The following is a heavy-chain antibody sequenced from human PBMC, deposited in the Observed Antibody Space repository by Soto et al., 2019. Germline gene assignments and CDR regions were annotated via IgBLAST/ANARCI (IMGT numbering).Heavy chain of an antibody. J-gene: IGHJ6*02. V-gene: IGHV4-39*01. CDR3: ARRGGRYCSSSSCYPYGMDV. Sequence: SETLSLTCTASGGSISGSKYYWGWIRQPPGEGLEWIASIYYSGSTYYNPSLKSRVSISVDTSKNQFSLKLSSVTAADTAVYYCARRGGRYCSSSSCYPYGMDVWGQGTTVTVSS. D-gene: IGHD2-2*01. CDR1: GGSISGSKYY. CDR2: IYYSGST.